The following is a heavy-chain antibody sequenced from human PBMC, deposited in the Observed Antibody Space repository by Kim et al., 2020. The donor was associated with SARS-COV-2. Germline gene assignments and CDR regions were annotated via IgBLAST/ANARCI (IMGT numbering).Heavy chain of an antibody. CDR1: GFTFSSYS. CDR3: ARAGGLTYYYGMDV. CDR2: ISSSSSYI. V-gene: IGHV3-21*01. Sequence: GGSLRLSCAASGFTFSSYSMNWVRQAPGKGLEWVSSISSSSSYIYYADSVKGRFTISRDNAKNSLYLQMNSLRAEDTAVYYCARAGGLTYYYGMDVWGQGTTVTGSS. D-gene: IGHD3-9*01. J-gene: IGHJ6*02.